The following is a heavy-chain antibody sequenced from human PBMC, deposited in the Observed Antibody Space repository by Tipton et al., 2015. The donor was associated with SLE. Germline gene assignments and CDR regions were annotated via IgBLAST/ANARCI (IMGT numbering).Heavy chain of an antibody. J-gene: IGHJ4*02. CDR1: DFIVSSSY. V-gene: IGHV4-28*03. CDR3: ARGLNYGSGNCYFDQ. Sequence: QVQLVQSGAEVKKPGASVTLSCAASDFIVSSSYMSWIRQPPGKGLEWIGNIYYSGNTFYNPSFKGRVIMSVDTSKNQFSLILNYLTAADTAVYYCARGLNYGSGNCYFDQWGQGSLVSVSS. D-gene: IGHD3-10*01. CDR2: IYYSGNT.